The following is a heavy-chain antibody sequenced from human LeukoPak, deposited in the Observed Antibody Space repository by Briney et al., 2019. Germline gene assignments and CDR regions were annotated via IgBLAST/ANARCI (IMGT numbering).Heavy chain of an antibody. D-gene: IGHD6-13*01. CDR2: INPSGGST. Sequence: ASVKVSCTASGYTFTSYYMHWVRQAPGQGLEWMGIINPSGGSTSYAKKFQGRVTMTRDMSTSTVYMELSSLRSEDTAVYYCARDVGSSWRYYYYYMDVWGKGTTVTVSS. CDR3: ARDVGSSWRYYYYYMDV. CDR1: GYTFTSYY. J-gene: IGHJ6*03. V-gene: IGHV1-46*01.